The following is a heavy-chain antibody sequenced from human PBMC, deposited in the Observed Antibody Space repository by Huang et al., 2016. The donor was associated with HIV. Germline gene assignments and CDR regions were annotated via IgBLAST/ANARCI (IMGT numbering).Heavy chain of an antibody. Sequence: QVQLQESGPGLVKPSETLSLTCTVSGGSISTHYWSWIRQPPGKGLEWFGSIEYSGSTNYSPSLKSRVTILLDTSKNQFSLRVNSVTAADTAMYYCARDHHDFWRGYRRMYFFDHWGQGTLVTISS. J-gene: IGHJ4*02. CDR3: ARDHHDFWRGYRRMYFFDH. CDR1: GGSISTHY. D-gene: IGHD3-3*01. CDR2: IEYSGST. V-gene: IGHV4-59*11.